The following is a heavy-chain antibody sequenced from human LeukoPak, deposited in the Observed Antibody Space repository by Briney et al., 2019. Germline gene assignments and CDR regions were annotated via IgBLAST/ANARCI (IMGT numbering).Heavy chain of an antibody. Sequence: GGSLRLSCAASGFTFSSYWMSWVRQAPGKGLEWVANIKQDGSEKYYVDSVKGRFTISRDNAKNPLYLQMNSLRAEDTAVYYCARVQWFGELFQNDYYYYYGMDVWGQGTTVTVSS. CDR2: IKQDGSEK. CDR3: ARVQWFGELFQNDYYYYYGMDV. J-gene: IGHJ6*02. D-gene: IGHD3-10*01. V-gene: IGHV3-7*01. CDR1: GFTFSSYW.